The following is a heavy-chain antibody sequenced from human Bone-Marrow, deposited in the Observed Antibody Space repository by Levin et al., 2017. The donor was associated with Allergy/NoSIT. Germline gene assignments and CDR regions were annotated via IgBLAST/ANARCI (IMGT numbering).Heavy chain of an antibody. D-gene: IGHD2-15*01. Sequence: QSGGSLRLSCVASGFSFSNYAMSWVRLAPGKGLEWVSGISGSGVKTLYADSVKGRFTISRDNSKNTLYLQMSSLRGEDTAIYYCAKANKGSCSVNTCYPFDYWGQGTLVTVSS. CDR2: ISGSGVKT. V-gene: IGHV3-23*01. CDR1: GFSFSNYA. J-gene: IGHJ4*02. CDR3: AKANKGSCSVNTCYPFDY.